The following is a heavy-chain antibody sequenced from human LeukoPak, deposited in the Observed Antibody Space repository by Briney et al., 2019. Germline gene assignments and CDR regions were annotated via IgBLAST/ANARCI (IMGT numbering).Heavy chain of an antibody. CDR2: ISGSGGST. V-gene: IGHV3-23*01. Sequence: GGPLRLSCAAPGSTFSSYAMSWVRQAPGKGLGWVSAISGSGGSTYYADSVKGRFTISRDNSKNTLYLQMNSLRAEDTAVYYCAKVLIVVVSYYFDYWGQGTLVTVSS. D-gene: IGHD3-22*01. J-gene: IGHJ4*02. CDR3: AKVLIVVVSYYFDY. CDR1: GSTFSSYA.